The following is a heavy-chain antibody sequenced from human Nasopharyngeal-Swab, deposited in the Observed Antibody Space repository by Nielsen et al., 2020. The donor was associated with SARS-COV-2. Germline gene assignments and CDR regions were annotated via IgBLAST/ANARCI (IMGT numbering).Heavy chain of an antibody. CDR3: ASLPAAVGGYSGMDV. CDR2: ISWNSGSI. J-gene: IGHJ6*02. V-gene: IGHV3-9*01. Sequence: GGSLRLSCAASGFTFDDYAMHWVRQAPGKGLEWVSGISWNSGSIGYADSVKGRFTISRDNAKNSLYLQMNSLRAEDTALYYCASLPAAVGGYSGMDVWGQGTTVTVPS. D-gene: IGHD6-19*01. CDR1: GFTFDDYA.